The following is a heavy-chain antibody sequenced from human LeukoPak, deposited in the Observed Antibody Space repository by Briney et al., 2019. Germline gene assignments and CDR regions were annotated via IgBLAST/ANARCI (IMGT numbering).Heavy chain of an antibody. V-gene: IGHV3-7*04. CDR2: IKHNGDEL. J-gene: IGHJ4*02. D-gene: IGHD3-16*01. CDR3: ATELRTFDS. Sequence: GGSLRLSCAASGFTFSSYWMTWVRQAPGKGLEWVANIKHNGDELNYVDSVEDRFIISRDNAKNSLYLHMTGLRAEDTAVYYCATELRTFDSWGQGALVTVSS. CDR1: GFTFSSYW.